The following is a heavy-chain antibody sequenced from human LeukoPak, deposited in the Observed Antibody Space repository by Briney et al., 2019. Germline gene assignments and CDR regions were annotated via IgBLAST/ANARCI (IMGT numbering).Heavy chain of an antibody. J-gene: IGHJ4*02. V-gene: IGHV3-23*01. D-gene: IGHD3-10*01. Sequence: ETLSLTCAVYGGSFSGYYWSWVRQAPGKGLEWVSAISGNGGNTYYADSVKGRFTISRDNSKNTLYLQMNSLRAEDTAIYYCAKRRADYYGSGRGLNYFDYWGQGTLVTVSS. CDR1: GGSFSGYY. CDR2: ISGNGGNT. CDR3: AKRRADYYGSGRGLNYFDY.